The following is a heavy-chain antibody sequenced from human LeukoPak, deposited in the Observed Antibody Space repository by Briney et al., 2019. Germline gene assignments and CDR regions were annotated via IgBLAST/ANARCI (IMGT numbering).Heavy chain of an antibody. CDR2: ISGSGGST. D-gene: IGHD3-9*01. Sequence: GGSLRLSCAASGFTFSSYAMSWVRQAPGKGLEWVSAISGSGGSTYYADSVKGRFTISRDNAKNSLYLQMNSLRAEDTAVYYCASWYYDILTGPADAFDIWGQGTMVTVSS. V-gene: IGHV3-23*01. CDR1: GFTFSSYA. CDR3: ASWYYDILTGPADAFDI. J-gene: IGHJ3*02.